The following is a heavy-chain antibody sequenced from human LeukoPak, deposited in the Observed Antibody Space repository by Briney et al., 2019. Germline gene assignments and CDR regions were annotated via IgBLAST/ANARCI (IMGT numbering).Heavy chain of an antibody. CDR3: ARDPISSYSGYANWFDP. Sequence: SETLSLTCTVSGGSISSYYWSWIRQPAGKGLEWIGRIYTSGSTNYNPSLKSRVTMSVDTSKNQFSPKLSSVTAADTAVYYCARDPISSYSGYANWFDPWGQGTLVTVSS. CDR1: GGSISSYY. CDR2: IYTSGST. J-gene: IGHJ5*02. V-gene: IGHV4-4*07. D-gene: IGHD5-12*01.